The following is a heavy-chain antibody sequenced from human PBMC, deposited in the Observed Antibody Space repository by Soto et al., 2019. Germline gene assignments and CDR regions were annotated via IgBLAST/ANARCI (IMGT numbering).Heavy chain of an antibody. CDR1: GGSISSGGYY. Sequence: PSETLSLTCTVSGGSISSGGYYWSWIRQPPGKGLEWIGYIYYSGSTNYNPSLKSRVTISVDTSKNQFSLKLSSVTAADTAVYYCARDTVDYFDYWGQGTLVTVSS. CDR3: ARDTVDYFDY. J-gene: IGHJ4*02. V-gene: IGHV4-61*08. CDR2: IYYSGST.